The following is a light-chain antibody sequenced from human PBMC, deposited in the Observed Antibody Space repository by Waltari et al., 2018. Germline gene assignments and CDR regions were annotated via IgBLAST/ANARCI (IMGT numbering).Light chain of an antibody. Sequence: IVLTQSPGTLSLSPGERATLSCRASQSVSSSYLAWYQQKPGPAPRLPIYGASSRATGIPDRFSGSGSGTDFTLTISRLEPEDFAVYYCQQYGSSRTFGQGTKVEIK. V-gene: IGKV3-20*01. CDR1: QSVSSSY. J-gene: IGKJ1*01. CDR2: GAS. CDR3: QQYGSSRT.